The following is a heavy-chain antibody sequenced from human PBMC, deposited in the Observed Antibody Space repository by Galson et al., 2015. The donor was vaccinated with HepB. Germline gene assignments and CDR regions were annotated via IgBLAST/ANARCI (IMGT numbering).Heavy chain of an antibody. V-gene: IGHV4-39*01. J-gene: IGHJ3*02. CDR3: ATHIIVATILSAFDI. CDR1: GGSISSSSYY. CDR2: IYYSGST. Sequence: LSLTCTVSGGSISSSSYYWGWIRQPPGKGLEWIGSIYYSGSTYYNPSLKSRVTISVDTSKNQFSLKLSSVTAADTAVYYCATHIIVATILSAFDIWGQGTMVTVSS. D-gene: IGHD5-12*01.